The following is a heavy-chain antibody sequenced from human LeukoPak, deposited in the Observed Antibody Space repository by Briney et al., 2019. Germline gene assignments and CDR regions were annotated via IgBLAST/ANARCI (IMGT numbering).Heavy chain of an antibody. J-gene: IGHJ4*02. V-gene: IGHV3-23*01. Sequence: GGSLGLSCAVSGFTFSTYDMSWVRQAPGKGLEWVSAISGSGGSAYYADSVKGRFTISRDNSKNTLYLQLKSLRAEDTAVYYCAKDSSSGTYFDCWGQGTLVTVSS. CDR2: ISGSGGSA. D-gene: IGHD1-26*01. CDR1: GFTFSTYD. CDR3: AKDSSSGTYFDC.